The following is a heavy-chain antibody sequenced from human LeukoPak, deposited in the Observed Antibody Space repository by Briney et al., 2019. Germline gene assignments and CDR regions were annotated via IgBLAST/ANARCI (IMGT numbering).Heavy chain of an antibody. CDR2: INSDGSST. CDR3: ARDQGYYALRSPYFFDY. J-gene: IGHJ4*02. CDR1: GFTFSSYW. V-gene: IGHV3-74*01. Sequence: TGGSLRLSCAASGFTFSSYWMHWVRQAPGKGLVWVSRINSDGSSTSYADSVKGRFTISRDNAKNTLYLQMNSLRAEDTAVYYCARDQGYYALRSPYFFDYWGQGTLVTVSS. D-gene: IGHD3-10*01.